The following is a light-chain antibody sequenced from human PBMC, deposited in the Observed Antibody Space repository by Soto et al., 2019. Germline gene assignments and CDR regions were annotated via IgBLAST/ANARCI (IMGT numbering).Light chain of an antibody. CDR2: DVS. V-gene: IGLV2-14*01. CDR3: SSYTSGSTLV. J-gene: IGLJ1*01. Sequence: QSVLTQPASVSGSPGQSITISCTGTSSDVGGYNYVSWYQQHPGKAPKLMIYDVSNRPSGVSNRFSGSKSGNTASLTISWLQAEDEADYYCSSYTSGSTLVFGTGTKVTVL. CDR1: SSDVGGYNY.